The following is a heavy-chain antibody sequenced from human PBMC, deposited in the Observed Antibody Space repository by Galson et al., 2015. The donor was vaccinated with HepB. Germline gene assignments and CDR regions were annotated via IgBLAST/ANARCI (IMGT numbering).Heavy chain of an antibody. J-gene: IGHJ3*01. D-gene: IGHD4-11*01. CDR1: GFTFGRFP. Sequence: SLRLSCAASGFTFGRFPMNWVRQAPGKGLDWVSLISGSGGSTYYADSVKGRFTISRDNSKNTLFLQMDSLRAEDTAVYYCAKAASKIVTTSAFDVWGQGTLLTVSS. CDR2: ISGSGGST. V-gene: IGHV3-23*01. CDR3: AKAASKIVTTSAFDV.